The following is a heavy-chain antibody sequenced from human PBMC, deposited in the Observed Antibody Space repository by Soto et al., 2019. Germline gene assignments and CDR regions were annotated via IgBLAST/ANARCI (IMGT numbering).Heavy chain of an antibody. CDR1: EFTFSTYA. Sequence: HPGGSLRLSCAASEFTFSTYAMTWVRQAPGRGLQWVATISDSGDITYYADSVKGRFTISRDNSRNTLYLQMNNLRAEDTALYYCARETYVVVVAATHLDYWGQGTPVTVSS. CDR3: ARETYVVVVAATHLDY. D-gene: IGHD2-15*01. V-gene: IGHV3-23*01. CDR2: ISDSGDIT. J-gene: IGHJ4*02.